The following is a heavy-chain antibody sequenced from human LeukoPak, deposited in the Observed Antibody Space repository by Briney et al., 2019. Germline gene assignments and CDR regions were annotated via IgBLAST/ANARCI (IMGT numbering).Heavy chain of an antibody. V-gene: IGHV4-39*02. Sequence: SETLSLTCTVSGGSISSYTHYWGWIRQPPGKGLEWIAAVYYTGGTYYNPSLKSRVTISIDTSRNHFSLKLTSVIAADTAMYYCVSNSSSSPWFDPWGQGTLVTVSS. CDR1: GGSISSYTHY. CDR2: VYYTGGT. J-gene: IGHJ5*02. CDR3: VSNSSSSPWFDP. D-gene: IGHD6-6*01.